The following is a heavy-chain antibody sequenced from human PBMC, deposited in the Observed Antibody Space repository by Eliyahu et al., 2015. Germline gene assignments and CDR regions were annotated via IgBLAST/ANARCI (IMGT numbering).Heavy chain of an antibody. CDR3: ARGPGEGDDY. J-gene: IGHJ4*02. CDR2: INHSGST. CDR1: GGSXSGYY. D-gene: IGHD3-10*01. V-gene: IGHV4-34*01. Sequence: QVQLQQWGAGLLKPSXTLSLTCAVXGGSXSGYYWSWIRQPPGKGLEWIGEINHSGSTNYNPSLKSRVTISVDTSKNQFSLKLSSVTAADTAVYYCARGPGEGDDYWGQGTLVTVSS.